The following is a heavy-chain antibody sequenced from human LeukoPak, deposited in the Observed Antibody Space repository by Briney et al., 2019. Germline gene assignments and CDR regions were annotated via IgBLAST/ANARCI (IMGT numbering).Heavy chain of an antibody. CDR1: GFTLSSFS. D-gene: IGHD1-14*01. Sequence: GGSLRLSCAASGFTLSSFSMHWVRQSPERGLEYVSAINYKGGTTYYADSVKGRFTISRDNPKNTLYLQMASLRDEDMGVYYCARVGPETAFDYWGQGTQVTVSS. CDR3: ARVGPETAFDY. V-gene: IGHV3-64*02. J-gene: IGHJ4*02. CDR2: INYKGGTT.